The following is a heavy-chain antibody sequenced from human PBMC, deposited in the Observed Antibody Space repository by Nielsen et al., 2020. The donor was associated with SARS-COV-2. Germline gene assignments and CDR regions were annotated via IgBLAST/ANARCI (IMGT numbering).Heavy chain of an antibody. Sequence: GESLKISCAASGFTFRSYVMYWVRQAPGKGLEWVSAISGSGGRTYYADSVKGRFTISRDNSKNTLYLQMNSLRAEDTAVYYCATDRAAADPFDYWGQGTLVTVSS. D-gene: IGHD6-13*01. V-gene: IGHV3-23*01. J-gene: IGHJ4*02. CDR2: ISGSGGRT. CDR3: ATDRAAADPFDY. CDR1: GFTFRSYV.